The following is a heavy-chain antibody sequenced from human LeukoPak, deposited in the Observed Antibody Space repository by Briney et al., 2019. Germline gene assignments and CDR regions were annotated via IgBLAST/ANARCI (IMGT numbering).Heavy chain of an antibody. CDR2: ISSSSSYI. CDR1: GFIFSSYS. D-gene: IGHD3-22*01. V-gene: IGHV3-21*01. CDR3: ARDVYDSSGHDY. J-gene: IGHJ4*02. Sequence: PGGSLRLFCAASGFIFSSYSKNWLRHAPGKGLEWLSSISSSSSYIYYGNSVKGRYTISRDNAKNSLYLKVNSLRAEDTAVYYCARDVYDSSGHDYWGQGTLVTVSS.